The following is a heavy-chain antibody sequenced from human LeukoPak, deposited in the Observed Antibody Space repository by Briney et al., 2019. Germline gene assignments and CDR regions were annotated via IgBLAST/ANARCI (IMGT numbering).Heavy chain of an antibody. D-gene: IGHD4-23*01. Sequence: PGGSLRLSCAASGFTFSSYSMNWVRQAPGKGLEWVSSISSSSSYIYYADSVKGRFTISRDNAKNSLYLQMNSLRAEDTAVYYCARDRLYGGNADQGYWGQGTLVTVSS. CDR1: GFTFSSYS. J-gene: IGHJ4*02. CDR2: ISSSSSYI. V-gene: IGHV3-21*01. CDR3: ARDRLYGGNADQGY.